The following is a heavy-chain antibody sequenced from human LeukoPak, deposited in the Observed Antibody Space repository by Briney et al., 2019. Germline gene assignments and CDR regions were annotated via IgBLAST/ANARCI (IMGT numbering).Heavy chain of an antibody. D-gene: IGHD3-22*01. CDR1: GFTFSSYA. CDR3: ARDMDDSSGYYADY. Sequence: GRSLRLSCAASGFTFSSYAMHWVRQAPGKGLEWVPVISYDGSNKCYADSVKGRFTISRDNSKNTLYLQMNSLRAEDTAVYYCARDMDDSSGYYADYWGQGTLVTVSS. V-gene: IGHV3-30*04. J-gene: IGHJ4*02. CDR2: ISYDGSNK.